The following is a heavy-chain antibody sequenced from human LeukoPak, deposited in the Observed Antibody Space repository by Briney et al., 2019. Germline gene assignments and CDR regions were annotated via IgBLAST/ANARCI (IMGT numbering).Heavy chain of an antibody. J-gene: IGHJ3*02. CDR2: IYYSGST. Sequence: SETLSLTCTVSGGSISRSSYYWGWIRQPPGKGLVWIGSIYYSGSTYYNPSLKSRVTISVDMSNNQFSLKLTSVAAADTAVYYCARQGEGGRAFDIWGQGTMVTVSS. CDR1: GGSISRSSYY. V-gene: IGHV4-39*01. CDR3: ARQGEGGRAFDI. D-gene: IGHD1-26*01.